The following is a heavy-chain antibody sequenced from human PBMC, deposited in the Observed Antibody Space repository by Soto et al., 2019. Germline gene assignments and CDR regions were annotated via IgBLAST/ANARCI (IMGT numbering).Heavy chain of an antibody. CDR1: GFSLSTSGVG. V-gene: IGHV2-5*02. Sequence: QITLKESGPTLVKPTQTLTLTCSFSGFSLSTSGVGVGWIRQPPGKALEWLALIYWDDDKRYSPSLRSRLTXPXXTPKTQVALMMTDMAPVDTATYYCAHSIAPRLFDSWGQGTLVTVSS. CDR2: IYWDDDK. D-gene: IGHD6-13*01. CDR3: AHSIAPRLFDS. J-gene: IGHJ4*02.